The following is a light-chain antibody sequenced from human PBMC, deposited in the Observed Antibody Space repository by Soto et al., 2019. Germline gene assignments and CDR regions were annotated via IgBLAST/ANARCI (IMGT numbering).Light chain of an antibody. Sequence: IGLTQSPGTLSLSPGERATLFCRAIQSVTSSSIAWHQQKPGQAPRLLIYGASSRATGIPDRFSASGSGTDFTLTISRLESEDSAVYYCQHYGSSPGLTFGGGTKVDIK. V-gene: IGKV3-20*01. J-gene: IGKJ4*01. CDR1: QSVTSSS. CDR2: GAS. CDR3: QHYGSSPGLT.